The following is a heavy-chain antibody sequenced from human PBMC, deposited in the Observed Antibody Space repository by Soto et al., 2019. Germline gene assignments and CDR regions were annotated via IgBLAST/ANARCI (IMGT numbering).Heavy chain of an antibody. CDR3: ARGSVAQYWYFDL. Sequence: SETLSLTCTVSGGSINSYYWSWIRQPPGKALEWIGYIYYSGGPNYNPSLESRVTISQDRSKNQLSLRLASVTAADTAVYYCARGSVAQYWYFDLWGRGTLVTVSS. CDR2: IYYSGGP. J-gene: IGHJ2*01. D-gene: IGHD6-19*01. V-gene: IGHV4-59*01. CDR1: GGSINSYY.